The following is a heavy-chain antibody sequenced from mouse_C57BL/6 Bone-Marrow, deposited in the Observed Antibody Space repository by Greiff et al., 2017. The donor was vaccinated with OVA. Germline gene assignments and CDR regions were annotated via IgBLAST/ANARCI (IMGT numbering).Heavy chain of an antibody. D-gene: IGHD2-4*01. CDR3: ARTGYYDYDDAMDY. Sequence: VKLQQPGAELVRPGSSVKLSCKASGYTFTSYWMDWVKQRPGQGLEWIGNIYPSDSETHYNQKFKDKATLTVDKSSSTAYMQLSSLTSEDSAVYYCARTGYYDYDDAMDYWGQGTSVTVSS. J-gene: IGHJ4*01. CDR2: IYPSDSET. CDR1: GYTFTSYW. V-gene: IGHV1-61*01.